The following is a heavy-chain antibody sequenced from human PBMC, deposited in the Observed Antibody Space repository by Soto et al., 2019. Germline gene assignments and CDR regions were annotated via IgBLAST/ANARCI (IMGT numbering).Heavy chain of an antibody. V-gene: IGHV4-59*01. D-gene: IGHD4-4*01. CDR3: ARDVSTVTIRGDWFGP. CDR2: IYYSGST. CDR1: GGSISSYY. J-gene: IGHJ5*02. Sequence: SETLSLTCTVSGGSISSYYWSWIRQPPGKGLEWIGYIYYSGSTNYNPSIKSRVTISVDTSKNQFSLKLSSVTAADTAVYYCARDVSTVTIRGDWFGPWGQGNLVTVSS.